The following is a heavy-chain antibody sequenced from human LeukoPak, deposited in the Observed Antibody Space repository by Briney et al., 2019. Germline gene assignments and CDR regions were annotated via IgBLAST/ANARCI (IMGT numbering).Heavy chain of an antibody. V-gene: IGHV4-4*09. CDR3: ATAGYRYSGSYSFDY. CDR2: IYPSGST. D-gene: IGHD1-26*01. J-gene: IGHJ4*02. CDR1: GGSISSHY. Sequence: SETLSLTCTVSGGSISSHYWSWIRQPPGKGLEWIGYIYPSGSTNYNPSLKSRVTISVDTSKNQFSLKLSSVTAADTAVYYCATAGYRYSGSYSFDYWGQGTLVTVSS.